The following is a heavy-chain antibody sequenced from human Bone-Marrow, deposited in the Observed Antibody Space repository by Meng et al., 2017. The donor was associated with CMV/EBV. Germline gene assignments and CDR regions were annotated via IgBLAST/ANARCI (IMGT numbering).Heavy chain of an antibody. D-gene: IGHD3-3*01. Sequence: SETLSLTCTVSGGSISSYYWSWIRQPPGKGLEWIGYIYNSGSTNYNPPLKSRVTRSVDTSKTQFSLKLSSVTAADTAVYYCARGLLRVVEWLPYYYYGMDVWGQGTTVTVSS. V-gene: IGHV4-59*01. CDR3: ARGLLRVVEWLPYYYYGMDV. J-gene: IGHJ6*02. CDR1: GGSISSYY. CDR2: IYNSGST.